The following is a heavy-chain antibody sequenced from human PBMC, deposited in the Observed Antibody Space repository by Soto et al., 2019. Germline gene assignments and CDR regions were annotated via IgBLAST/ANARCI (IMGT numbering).Heavy chain of an antibody. V-gene: IGHV3-23*01. CDR3: AKLPQAAELYYYYYMDV. Sequence: GGSLRLSCAASGFTFSSYAMSWVRQAPGKGLEWVSAISGSGGSTYYADSVKGRFTISRDNSKNTLYLQMNSLRAEDTAVYYCAKLPQAAELYYYYYMDVWGKGTTVTVSS. J-gene: IGHJ6*03. CDR2: ISGSGGST. D-gene: IGHD6-13*01. CDR1: GFTFSSYA.